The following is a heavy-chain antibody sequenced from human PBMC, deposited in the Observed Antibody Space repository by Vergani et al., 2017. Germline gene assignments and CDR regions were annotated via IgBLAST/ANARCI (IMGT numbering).Heavy chain of an antibody. CDR2: MNPNSGNT. V-gene: IGHV1-8*01. Sequence: QVQLVQSGAEVKKPGASVKVSCKASGYTFTSYDINWVRQATGQGLEWMGWMNPNSGNTGYAQKFQGRVTMTRNTSISTAYMELSSLRSEDTAVYYCARAPYDSSGYYSLYYYYYYMDVWGKGTTVTVSS. J-gene: IGHJ6*03. CDR3: ARAPYDSSGYYSLYYYYYYMDV. CDR1: GYTFTSYD. D-gene: IGHD3-22*01.